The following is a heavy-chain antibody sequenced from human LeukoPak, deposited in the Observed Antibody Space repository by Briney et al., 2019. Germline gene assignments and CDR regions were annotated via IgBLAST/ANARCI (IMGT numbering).Heavy chain of an antibody. CDR2: MNPNSGNT. D-gene: IGHD3-22*01. CDR1: GYTFTSYD. V-gene: IGHV1-8*03. CDR3: ARGSAYYYDSSGLFDY. J-gene: IGHJ4*02. Sequence: GASVKVSCKASGYTFTSYDVNWVRQATGQGLEWMGWMNPNSGNTGYAQKFQGRVTITRNTSISTAYVELSSLRSEDTAVYYCARGSAYYYDSSGLFDYWGQGTLVTVSS.